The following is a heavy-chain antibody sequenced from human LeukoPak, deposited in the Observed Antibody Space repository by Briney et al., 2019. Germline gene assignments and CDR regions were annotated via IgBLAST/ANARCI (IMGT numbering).Heavy chain of an antibody. J-gene: IGHJ3*02. V-gene: IGHV3-53*01. CDR3: ARGGSYPSAFDI. D-gene: IGHD1-26*01. CDR1: GFTVSSNY. Sequence: GGSLRLSCAASGFTVSSNYMSWVRQAPGKGLEWVSIIYSGGSTFYADSVKGRFTISRDNSKNTLYLQMNSLRAEDTAVYYCARGGSYPSAFDIWGQGTMVTVSS. CDR2: IYSGGST.